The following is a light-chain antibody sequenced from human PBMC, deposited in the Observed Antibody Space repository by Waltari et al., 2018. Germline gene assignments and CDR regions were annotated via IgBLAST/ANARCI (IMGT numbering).Light chain of an antibody. V-gene: IGKV3-20*01. CDR3: QQYGSSVMYT. CDR1: QYITKRY. Sequence: VLTQSPGTLSLSPGEGATLSCRASQYITKRYYAWYQQKPGQAPRLLIYVASSRAAGIPDRFSGSGSGTDFTLTISRLEPEDSAVYFCQQYGSSVMYTFGQGTKLEIK. J-gene: IGKJ2*01. CDR2: VAS.